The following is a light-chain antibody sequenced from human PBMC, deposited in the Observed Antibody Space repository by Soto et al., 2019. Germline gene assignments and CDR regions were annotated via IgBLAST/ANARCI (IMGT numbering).Light chain of an antibody. Sequence: QSVLTQPPSVSGTPGQRVTISCSGSSSNVAINPVNWYQHLPGAAPRLLIYETDRRSSGVPDRFSASKSGTSASLAISGLTSEDEADYYCQSYDSILSGVIFGGGTKLTVL. CDR1: SSNVAINP. V-gene: IGLV1-44*01. CDR2: ETD. J-gene: IGLJ2*01. CDR3: QSYDSILSGVI.